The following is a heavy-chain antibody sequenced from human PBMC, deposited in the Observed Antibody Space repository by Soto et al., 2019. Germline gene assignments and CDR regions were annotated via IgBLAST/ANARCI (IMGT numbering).Heavy chain of an antibody. V-gene: IGHV1-69*01. J-gene: IGHJ1*01. CDR2: IIPIFDTT. CDR3: SRGPITSGYYLDFYD. D-gene: IGHD3-22*01. CDR1: GGTFSNYV. Sequence: QVHLVQSGDEVKKPGSSVSVSCKASGGTFSNYVISWLRQAPGQGLEWMGGIIPIFDTTNYAQKFQGRVTITAEESTSTAYMELSSLSSEDTAVYYGSRGPITSGYYLDFYDWGQGTLVTVSA.